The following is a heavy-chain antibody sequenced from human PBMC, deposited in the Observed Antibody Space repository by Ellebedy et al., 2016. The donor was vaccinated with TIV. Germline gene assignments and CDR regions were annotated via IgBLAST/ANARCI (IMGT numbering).Heavy chain of an antibody. CDR1: GFTFSSYS. J-gene: IGHJ4*02. D-gene: IGHD3-10*01. CDR2: ISSSSSYI. V-gene: IGHV3-21*01. Sequence: GGSLRLXCAASGFTFSSYSMNWVRQAPGKGLEWVSSISSSSSYIYYADSVKGRFTISRDNAKNSLYLQMNSLRAEDTAVYYCARESPLWFGELGSDYWGQGTLVTVSS. CDR3: ARESPLWFGELGSDY.